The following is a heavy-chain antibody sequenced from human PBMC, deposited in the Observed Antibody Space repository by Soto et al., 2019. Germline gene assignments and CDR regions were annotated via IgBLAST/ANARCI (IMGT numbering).Heavy chain of an antibody. CDR1: GYTFSRYA. Sequence: ESGGGLVQPGGSLRLSCAASGYTFSRYAMSCVRQAPGKGLEWVTAISGSGGSTYDADSVKGRFTISRDNSKNTLYLQMNSLRAEDTAVYYCAKDRRSPSVFGYFDYWGQGTLVTVSS. CDR3: AKDRRSPSVFGYFDY. V-gene: IGHV3-23*01. J-gene: IGHJ4*02. D-gene: IGHD3-3*01. CDR2: ISGSGGST.